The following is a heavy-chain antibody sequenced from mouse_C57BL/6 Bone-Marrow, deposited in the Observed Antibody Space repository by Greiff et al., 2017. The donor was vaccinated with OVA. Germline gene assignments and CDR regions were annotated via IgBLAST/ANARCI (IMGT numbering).Heavy chain of an antibody. Sequence: VQLKESGPGLVKPSQSLSLTCSVTGYSITSGYYWNWIRQFPGNKLEWMGYISYDGSNNYNPSLKNRISITRDTSKNQFFLKLNSVTTEDTATYYCAREGTMVRDWYFDVWGTGTTVTVSS. CDR3: AREGTMVRDWYFDV. D-gene: IGHD2-1*01. J-gene: IGHJ1*03. CDR1: GYSITSGYY. CDR2: ISYDGSN. V-gene: IGHV3-6*01.